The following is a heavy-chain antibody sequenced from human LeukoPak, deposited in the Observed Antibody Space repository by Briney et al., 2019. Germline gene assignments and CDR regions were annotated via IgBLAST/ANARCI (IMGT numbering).Heavy chain of an antibody. CDR2: IESNGLT. J-gene: IGHJ5*01. CDR3: VKAATYFYGSVTYDWFES. D-gene: IGHD3-10*01. Sequence: GGSLRLSCEASGFTFSSYWMHWVRQIPGKGLMWVSRIESNGLTLYADSVRDRFTISRDNGKNTIYLQMNNLRIDDTAIFYCVKAATYFYGSVTYDWFESWGQGTLVTVSS. CDR1: GFTFSSYW. V-gene: IGHV3-74*01.